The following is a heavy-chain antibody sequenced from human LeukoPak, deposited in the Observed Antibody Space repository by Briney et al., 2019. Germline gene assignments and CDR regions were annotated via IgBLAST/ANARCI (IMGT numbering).Heavy chain of an antibody. CDR2: ISYDGSNK. Sequence: PGGSLRLSCAASGFTFSSYAMHWVRQAPGKGLEWVAVISYDGSNKYYADSVKGRFTISRDNSKSTMYLQLNSLRADDTAVFYCVLELGPKSFDHWGQGTLVTVSS. V-gene: IGHV3-30*04. J-gene: IGHJ4*02. D-gene: IGHD7-27*01. CDR1: GFTFSSYA. CDR3: VLELGPKSFDH.